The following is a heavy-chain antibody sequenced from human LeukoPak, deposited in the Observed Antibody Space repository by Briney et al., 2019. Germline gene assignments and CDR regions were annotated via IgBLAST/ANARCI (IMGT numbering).Heavy chain of an antibody. V-gene: IGHV3-23*01. D-gene: IGHD6-13*01. CDR1: GFTFSSYA. Sequence: QAGGSLRLSCAASGFTFSSYAMSWVRQAPGKGLEWVSAISGSGGSTYYADSVKGRFTISRDNAKNSLYLQMNSLRAEDTAVYYCARATGYSSSWFRYNWFDPWGQGTLVTVSS. CDR2: ISGSGGST. CDR3: ARATGYSSSWFRYNWFDP. J-gene: IGHJ5*02.